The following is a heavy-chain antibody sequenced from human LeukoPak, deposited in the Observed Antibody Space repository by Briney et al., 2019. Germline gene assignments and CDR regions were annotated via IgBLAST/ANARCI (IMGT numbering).Heavy chain of an antibody. CDR1: GYSFTSYW. D-gene: IGHD6-6*01. CDR2: IYPGDSDT. CDR3: ARQGAARSNGWFDP. V-gene: IGHV5-51*01. Sequence: GESLKISCKGSGYSFTSYWVGWVRQMPGKGLEWMGIIYPGDSDTRYSPSFQGHVSISADKSISTAYLQWSSLKASDTAMYYCARQGAARSNGWFDPWGQGTLVTVSS. J-gene: IGHJ5*02.